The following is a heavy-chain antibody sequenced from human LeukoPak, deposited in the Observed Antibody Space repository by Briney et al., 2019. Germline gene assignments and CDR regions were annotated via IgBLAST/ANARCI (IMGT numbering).Heavy chain of an antibody. CDR3: ARARAGAGTFFFDY. CDR2: INSDGSST. J-gene: IGHJ4*02. D-gene: IGHD6-13*01. V-gene: IGHV3-74*01. CDR1: GFTFSSYW. Sequence: GGSLRLSCAASGFTFSSYWMHWVRQAPGKGLVWVSRINSDGSSTSYADSVKGRFTISRDNAKNTLYLQMNSLRAEDTAVYYCARARAGAGTFFFDYWGQGTLVTVSS.